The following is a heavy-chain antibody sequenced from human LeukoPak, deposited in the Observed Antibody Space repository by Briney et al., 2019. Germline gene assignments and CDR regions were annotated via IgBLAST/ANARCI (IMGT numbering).Heavy chain of an antibody. Sequence: GGSLRLSCAASGFTFDDYAMHWVRHAPGKGLEWVSGISWNSGSIGYADSVKGRFTISRDNSKNSLYLQMNSLRTEDTALYYCAKDSSRSSSWYKGYFQHWGQGTLVTVSS. D-gene: IGHD6-13*01. CDR3: AKDSSRSSSWYKGYFQH. J-gene: IGHJ1*01. CDR1: GFTFDDYA. CDR2: ISWNSGSI. V-gene: IGHV3-9*01.